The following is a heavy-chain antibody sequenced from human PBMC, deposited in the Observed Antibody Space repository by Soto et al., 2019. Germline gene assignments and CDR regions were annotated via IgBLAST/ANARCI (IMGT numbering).Heavy chain of an antibody. V-gene: IGHV1-69*13. J-gene: IGHJ4*02. CDR3: AREPYYYDSSGYYYVPYYFDY. D-gene: IGHD3-22*01. Sequence: SVKVSCKASGGTCSIYAISRVRQSPLQWLDWMGGIIPIFGTANYAQKFQGRVTITADESTSTAYMELSSLRSEDTAVYYCAREPYYYDSSGYYYVPYYFDYWGQGTLVTASA. CDR1: GGTCSIYA. CDR2: IIPIFGTA.